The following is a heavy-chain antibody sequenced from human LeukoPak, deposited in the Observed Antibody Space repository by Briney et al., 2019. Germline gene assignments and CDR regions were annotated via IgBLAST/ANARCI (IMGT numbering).Heavy chain of an antibody. CDR3: VIMGGY. CDR2: IYHSGST. Sequence: SETLSLTCTVSVYSLSSGYYWGWIRQPPGKGLEWIGSIYHSGSTYYNPSLKSRVTISADTSKNQFSLKLTSVTAADTAVYFCVIMGGYWGQGTLVTVSS. D-gene: IGHD3-16*01. V-gene: IGHV4-38-2*02. J-gene: IGHJ4*02. CDR1: VYSLSSGYY.